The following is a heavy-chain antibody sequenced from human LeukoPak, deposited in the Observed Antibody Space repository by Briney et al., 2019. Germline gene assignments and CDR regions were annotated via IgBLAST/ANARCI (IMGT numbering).Heavy chain of an antibody. V-gene: IGHV4-39*06. CDR1: GASVNSGNYY. CDR2: IYYSGST. Sequence: SETLSLTCTVSGASVNSGNYYWAWIRQPPGKGLEWIGSIYYSGSTYYNSSLKSRVTISLDTSKNQFPLKLTSVTAADTAVYYCASPYFDFWGQGTLVTVSS. J-gene: IGHJ4*02. CDR3: ASPYFDF.